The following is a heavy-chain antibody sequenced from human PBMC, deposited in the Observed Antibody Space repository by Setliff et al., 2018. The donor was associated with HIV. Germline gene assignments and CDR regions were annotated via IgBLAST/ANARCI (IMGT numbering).Heavy chain of an antibody. Sequence: SETLSLTCTVSGVSTSSTSHYWGWIRQPPGKGLEWIGYIFYTGSTYYSPSLRGRVTISVDRSRNQFSLTLNSVTAADTATYYCARAISAAGIAPFDFWGQGTLVTVSS. J-gene: IGHJ4*02. CDR1: GVSTSSTSHY. V-gene: IGHV4-39*01. CDR3: ARAISAAGIAPFDF. CDR2: IFYTGST. D-gene: IGHD6-13*01.